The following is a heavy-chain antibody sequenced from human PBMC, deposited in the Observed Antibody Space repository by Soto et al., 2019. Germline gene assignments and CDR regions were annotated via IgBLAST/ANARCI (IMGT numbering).Heavy chain of an antibody. Sequence: VGSLRLSCAASGFTFSSYGMHWVRQAPGKGLEWVAFIWHDGGNKFYAESVKGRFTISRDNSKNTLYLQMTSLSAEDTAIYYCARDGDVNTGFGKDYWGQGTLVTVSS. D-gene: IGHD3-16*01. V-gene: IGHV3-33*01. J-gene: IGHJ4*02. CDR1: GFTFSSYG. CDR2: IWHDGGNK. CDR3: ARDGDVNTGFGKDY.